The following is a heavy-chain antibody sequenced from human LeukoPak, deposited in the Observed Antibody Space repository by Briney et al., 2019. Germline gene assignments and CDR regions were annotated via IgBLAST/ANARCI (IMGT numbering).Heavy chain of an antibody. CDR1: GFSFSTYG. D-gene: IGHD2-15*01. J-gene: IGHJ4*02. CDR3: ARVAIDGNCYQSDY. CDR2: ISGRDIST. Sequence: GRSLRLSCAASGFSFSTYGMHWVRQAPGKGLEWVSTISGRDISTYYPDSVKGRFTISRDNSKNTLYLQMNNLRAEDTAVYYCARVAIDGNCYQSDYWGQGALVTVSS. V-gene: IGHV3-23*01.